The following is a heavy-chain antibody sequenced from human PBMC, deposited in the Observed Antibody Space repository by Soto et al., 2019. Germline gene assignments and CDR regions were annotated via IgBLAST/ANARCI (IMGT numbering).Heavy chain of an antibody. D-gene: IGHD6-13*01. J-gene: IGHJ6*02. CDR2: ISAYNGNT. V-gene: IGHV1-18*01. CDR1: GYTFTTYT. Sequence: ASVKVSCKASGYTFTTYTIHWVRQAPGQSLEWMGWISAYNGNTYFAQKLQGRVTMTTDTSTSTAYMELRSLTPDDTAVYYCARGSGSAAAGYYGMDVWSQGTTVTVSS. CDR3: ARGSGSAAAGYYGMDV.